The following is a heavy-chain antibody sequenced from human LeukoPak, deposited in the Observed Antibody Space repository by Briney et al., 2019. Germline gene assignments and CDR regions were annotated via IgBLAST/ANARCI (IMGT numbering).Heavy chain of an antibody. D-gene: IGHD3/OR15-3a*01. CDR3: ATDKDWTYLDY. J-gene: IGHJ4*02. CDR2: IKQDGSEK. Sequence: GGSLRLSCAASGFTFSSYWMSWVRQAPGKGRGWVANIKQDGSEKYYVDSVKGRFTISRDNAKNSLYLQMNSLRAEDTAVYYCATDKDWTYLDYWGQGTLVTVSS. V-gene: IGHV3-7*01. CDR1: GFTFSSYW.